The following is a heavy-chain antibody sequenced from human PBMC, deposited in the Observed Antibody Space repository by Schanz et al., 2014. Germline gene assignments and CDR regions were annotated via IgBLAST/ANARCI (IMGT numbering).Heavy chain of an antibody. CDR2: INIGSGDT. Sequence: QVHLVQSGAEVKRPGASVKVSCKASEYSFTSYSMHWVRQAPGQRLEWMGWINIGSGDTKYSQNFQGRVTITRDTSASTAYMELSSLRSEDTAVYSCARGIGGYGANNYFDYWGQGTLVTVSS. D-gene: IGHD5-12*01. V-gene: IGHV1-3*04. J-gene: IGHJ4*02. CDR3: ARGIGGYGANNYFDY. CDR1: EYSFTSYS.